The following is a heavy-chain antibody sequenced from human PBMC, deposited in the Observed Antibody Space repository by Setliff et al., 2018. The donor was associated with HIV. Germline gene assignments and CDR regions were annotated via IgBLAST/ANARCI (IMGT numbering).Heavy chain of an antibody. CDR1: GYSISSGYY. D-gene: IGHD6-6*01. V-gene: IGHV4-38-2*02. CDR2: IYHSGST. J-gene: IGHJ4*02. CDR3: ARVPYSSSWGTFDY. Sequence: SETLSLTCTVSGYSISSGYYWGWIRQPPGKGLEWIGNIYHSGSTYYNPSLKSRVTISVDTSKNQFSLKLSSVTAADTAVYYCARVPYSSSWGTFDYWGQGTLVTVSS.